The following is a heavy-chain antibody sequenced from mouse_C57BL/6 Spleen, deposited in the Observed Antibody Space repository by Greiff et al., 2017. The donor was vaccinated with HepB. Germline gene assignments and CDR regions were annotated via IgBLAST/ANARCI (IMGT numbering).Heavy chain of an antibody. D-gene: IGHD2-3*01. CDR3: ARSRIYDGYSFAY. V-gene: IGHV5-17*01. CDR1: GFTFSDYG. Sequence: EVQGVESGGGLVKPGGSLKLSCAASGFTFSDYGMHWVRQAPEKGLEWVAYISSGSSTIYYADTVKGRFTISRDNAKNTLFLQMTSLRSEDTAMYYCARSRIYDGYSFAYWGQGTLVTVSA. CDR2: ISSGSSTI. J-gene: IGHJ3*01.